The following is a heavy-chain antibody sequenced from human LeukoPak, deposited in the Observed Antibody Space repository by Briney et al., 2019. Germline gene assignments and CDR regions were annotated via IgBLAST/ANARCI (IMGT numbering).Heavy chain of an antibody. J-gene: IGHJ4*02. CDR1: GGSISGYY. Sequence: PSETLSLTCTVSGGSISGYYWSWIRQPPGKGLEWIGEINRSGSTNYNPSLKSRVTISVDTSKNQFSLKLRSVTAADTAAYYCVVLFRRGSGSYYIDYWGQGTLVTVSS. CDR3: VVLFRRGSGSYYIDY. V-gene: IGHV4-34*01. D-gene: IGHD3-10*01. CDR2: INRSGST.